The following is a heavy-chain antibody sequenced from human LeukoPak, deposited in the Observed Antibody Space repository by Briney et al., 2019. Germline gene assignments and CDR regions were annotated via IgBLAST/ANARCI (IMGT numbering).Heavy chain of an antibody. CDR1: GFTFSSCA. Sequence: GGSLRLSCAASGFTFSSCAMSWVRQAPGKGLEWVSAISGSGGSTYYADSVKGRFTISRDNSKNTLYLQMNSLRAEDTAVYYCAKCPNIPSSVPDGAFDIWGQGTMVTVSS. CDR3: AKCPNIPSSVPDGAFDI. V-gene: IGHV3-23*01. J-gene: IGHJ3*02. CDR2: ISGSGGST. D-gene: IGHD3-10*01.